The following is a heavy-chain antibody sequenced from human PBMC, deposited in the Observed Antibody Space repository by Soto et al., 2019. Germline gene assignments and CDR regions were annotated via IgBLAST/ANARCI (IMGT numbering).Heavy chain of an antibody. CDR3: AKDFDWLPNPPNFDY. D-gene: IGHD3-9*01. J-gene: IGHJ4*02. Sequence: GGSLRLSCAASGFTFDDYAMHWVRQAPGKGLEWVSGISWNSGSIGYADSVQGRFTISRDNAKNSLYLQMNSLRAEDTALYYCAKDFDWLPNPPNFDYWGQGTLVTVSS. CDR2: ISWNSGSI. V-gene: IGHV3-9*01. CDR1: GFTFDDYA.